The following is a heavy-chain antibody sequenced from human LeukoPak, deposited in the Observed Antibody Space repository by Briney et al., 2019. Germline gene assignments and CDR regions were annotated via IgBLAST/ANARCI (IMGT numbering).Heavy chain of an antibody. CDR1: GFTFGDYY. CDR2: INTRSDYI. J-gene: IGHJ4*02. V-gene: IGHV3-11*06. CDR3: ARGRGSMVVVETTDY. Sequence: PGGSLRLSCAASGFTFGDYYMTWIRQAPGKGLEWVSCINTRSDYIYYADSVRGRFTISRDNAKNSLFLQMNSLRAEDTALYYCARGRGSMVVVETTDYWGQGTLVTVSS. D-gene: IGHD3-22*01.